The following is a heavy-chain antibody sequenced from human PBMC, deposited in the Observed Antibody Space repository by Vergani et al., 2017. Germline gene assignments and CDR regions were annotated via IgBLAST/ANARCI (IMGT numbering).Heavy chain of an antibody. D-gene: IGHD5-24*01. J-gene: IGHJ4*02. Sequence: EVQLVESGGGLVQPGRSLRLSCAASGFTFDDYAMHWVRQAPGKGLEWVSGISWNSGSIGYADSVKGRFTISRDNAKNSLYLQMNSLRAEDTALYYCAKAAGLATTRLSGLLFDYWGQGTLVTVSS. CDR2: ISWNSGSI. V-gene: IGHV3-9*01. CDR3: AKAAGLATTRLSGLLFDY. CDR1: GFTFDDYA.